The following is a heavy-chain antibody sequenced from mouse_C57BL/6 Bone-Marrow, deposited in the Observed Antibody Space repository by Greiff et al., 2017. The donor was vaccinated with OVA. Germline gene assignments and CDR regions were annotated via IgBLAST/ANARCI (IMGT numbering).Heavy chain of an antibody. J-gene: IGHJ4*01. V-gene: IGHV2-5*01. Sequence: VQRVESGPGLVQPSQSLSITCTVSGFSLTSYGVHWVRQSPGKGLEWLGVIWRGGSTDYNAAFMSRLSITKDNSKSQVFFKMNSLQADDTAIYYCAKARWLLGAMDYWGQGTSVTVSS. CDR1: GFSLTSYG. CDR3: AKARWLLGAMDY. CDR2: IWRGGST. D-gene: IGHD2-3*01.